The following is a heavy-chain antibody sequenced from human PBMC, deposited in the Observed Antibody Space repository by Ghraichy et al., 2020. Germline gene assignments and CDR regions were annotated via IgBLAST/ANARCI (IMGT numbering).Heavy chain of an antibody. Sequence: SETLSLTCAVYGGSFSGYYWSWIRQPPGKGLEWIGEINHSGSTNYNPSLKSRVTISVDTSKNQFSLKLSSVTAADTAVYYCARGLTGRRVFNPGGDVWGQGTTVTVSS. CDR3: ARGLTGRRVFNPGGDV. D-gene: IGHD1-1*01. J-gene: IGHJ6*02. CDR2: INHSGST. V-gene: IGHV4-34*01. CDR1: GGSFSGYY.